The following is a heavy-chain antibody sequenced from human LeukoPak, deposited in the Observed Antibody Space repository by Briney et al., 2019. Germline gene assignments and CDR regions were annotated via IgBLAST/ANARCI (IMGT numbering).Heavy chain of an antibody. V-gene: IGHV1-2*02. CDR3: ARGRPMVLGSGSYFDY. CDR1: GYTFTGYY. J-gene: IGHJ4*02. Sequence: GASVKVSCKASGYTFTGYYMHWVRQAPGQGLEWMGWINPNSGGTNYAQKFQGRVTMTRDTSISTAYMELSRLRSDDTAVYYCARGRPMVLGSGSYFDYWGQGTLVTVSS. CDR2: INPNSGGT. D-gene: IGHD3-10*01.